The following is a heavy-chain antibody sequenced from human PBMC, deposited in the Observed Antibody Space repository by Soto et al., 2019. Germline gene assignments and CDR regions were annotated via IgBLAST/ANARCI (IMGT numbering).Heavy chain of an antibody. V-gene: IGHV3-30-3*01. CDR1: GFTFSSYT. D-gene: IGHD6-19*01. CDR3: ARAGSSGWYKYFQH. CDR2: ISYDGSNK. J-gene: IGHJ1*01. Sequence: GGSLRLSCAASGFTFSSYTMHWVRQAPGKGLEWVAVISYDGSNKYYADSVKGRFTISRDNSKNTLYLQMNSLRAEDTAVYYCARAGSSGWYKYFQHWGQGTLVTV.